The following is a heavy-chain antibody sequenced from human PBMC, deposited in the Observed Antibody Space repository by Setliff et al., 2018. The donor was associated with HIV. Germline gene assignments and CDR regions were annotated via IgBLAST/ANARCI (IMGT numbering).Heavy chain of an antibody. D-gene: IGHD3-9*01. CDR1: GFTFSSYW. J-gene: IGHJ4*02. CDR2: INSDGSST. Sequence: GGSLRLSCAASGFTFSSYWMHWVRQAPGKGLVWVSRINSDGSSTSYADSVKGRFTISRDNAKNTLYLQMNSLRAEDTAVYYCARVYYDILTGPFDYWGQGTLVTVSS. V-gene: IGHV3-74*01. CDR3: ARVYYDILTGPFDY.